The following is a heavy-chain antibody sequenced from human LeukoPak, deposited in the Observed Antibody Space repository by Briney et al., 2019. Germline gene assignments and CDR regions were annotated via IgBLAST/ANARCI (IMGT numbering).Heavy chain of an antibody. CDR1: GGSMSYDY. J-gene: IGHJ6*03. CDR3: ARHFRRDYSASGASQYYHYIDV. D-gene: IGHD3-10*01. Sequence: SETLSLTCTVSGGSMSYDYWSWLRQTPGMRLEWIGYIYTSGSTSYNPSLKSRVTISVDTSKNHFSLRLRSVTAADTAVYYCARHFRRDYSASGASQYYHYIDVWGKGTTVTVSS. V-gene: IGHV4-4*09. CDR2: IYTSGST.